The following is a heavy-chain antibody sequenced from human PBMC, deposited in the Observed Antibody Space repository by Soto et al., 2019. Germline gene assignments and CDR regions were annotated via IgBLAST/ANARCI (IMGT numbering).Heavy chain of an antibody. D-gene: IGHD3-10*01. J-gene: IGHJ6*02. V-gene: IGHV1-69*13. Sequence: AASVKVSCKASGGTFSSYAISWVRQAPGQGLEWMGGIIPIFGTANYAQKFQGRVTITADESTSTAYMELSSLRSEDTAVYYCARDGTMVRGVIIRPYYGMDVRGQGTTVTVSS. CDR1: GGTFSSYA. CDR3: ARDGTMVRGVIIRPYYGMDV. CDR2: IIPIFGTA.